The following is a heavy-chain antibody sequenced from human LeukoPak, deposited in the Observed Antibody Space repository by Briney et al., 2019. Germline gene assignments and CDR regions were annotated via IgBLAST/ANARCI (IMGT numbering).Heavy chain of an antibody. V-gene: IGHV3-21*01. CDR1: GFTFSDYA. CDR2: ISSSSSYI. CDR3: ARDSYYDILTGYLRYFDY. D-gene: IGHD3-9*01. J-gene: IGHJ4*02. Sequence: AGGSLRLSCAASGFTFSDYAMSWFRQAPGKGLEWVSSISSSSSYIYYADSVKGRFTISRDNAKNSLYLQMNSLRAEDTAVYYRARDSYYDILTGYLRYFDYWGQGTLVTVSS.